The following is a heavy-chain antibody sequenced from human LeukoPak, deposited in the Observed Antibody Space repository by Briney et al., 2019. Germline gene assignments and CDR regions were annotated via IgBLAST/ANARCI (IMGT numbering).Heavy chain of an antibody. V-gene: IGHV4-59*01. CDR2: IYYSGST. CDR1: GDSFRSYY. D-gene: IGHD3-22*01. Sequence: SETLSLTCTVSGDSFRSYYWSWIRQPPRKGLEWIGYIYYSGSTNYTPSLKSRVTISVDTSKNQSCLKLSSLTSAHTAVYYCAIRPYYYDSSGYYYGWFDTWGQGTLVTVSS. CDR3: AIRPYYYDSSGYYYGWFDT. J-gene: IGHJ5*02.